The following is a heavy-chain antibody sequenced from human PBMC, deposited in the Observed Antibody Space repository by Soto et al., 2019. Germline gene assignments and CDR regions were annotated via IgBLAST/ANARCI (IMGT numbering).Heavy chain of an antibody. CDR3: AKNGQWLATPPEA. Sequence: GGSLRLSCAASVFSFGTFVMTWFRQAPGGGLEWVASITDSGYTASYAETVEGRFTVSRDNSKNKLHLQMNDLRAEDTATYYCAKNGQWLATPPEAWGQGTLVTVSS. CDR2: ITDSGYTA. CDR1: VFSFGTFV. D-gene: IGHD6-19*01. J-gene: IGHJ4*02. V-gene: IGHV3-23*01.